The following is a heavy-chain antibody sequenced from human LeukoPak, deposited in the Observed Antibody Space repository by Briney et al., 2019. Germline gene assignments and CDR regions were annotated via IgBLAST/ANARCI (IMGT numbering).Heavy chain of an antibody. CDR3: ASASYSTSWYWGEGIDY. V-gene: IGHV3-48*01. CDR2: ISSSSSTI. D-gene: IGHD6-13*01. J-gene: IGHJ4*02. Sequence: GGSLRLSCAASGFTFSTYSMNWVRQPPGKGLEWVSYISSSSSTIYYADSVKGRFTISRDNSKNTLYLQMNSLRAEDTAVYYCASASYSTSWYWGEGIDYWGQGTLVTVSS. CDR1: GFTFSTYS.